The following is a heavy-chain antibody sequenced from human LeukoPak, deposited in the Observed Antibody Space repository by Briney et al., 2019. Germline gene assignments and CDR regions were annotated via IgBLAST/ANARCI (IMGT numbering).Heavy chain of an antibody. CDR3: ARGGDYVWGSYRHYFDY. J-gene: IGHJ4*02. CDR2: INPNSGGT. Sequence: ASVKVSCKASGYTFTGYYMHWVRQAPGQGLEWMGWINPNSGGTNYAQKFQGRVTMTRDTPISTAYMELSRLRSDDTAVYYCARGGDYVWGSYRHYFDYWGQGTLVTVSS. V-gene: IGHV1-2*02. D-gene: IGHD3-16*02. CDR1: GYTFTGYY.